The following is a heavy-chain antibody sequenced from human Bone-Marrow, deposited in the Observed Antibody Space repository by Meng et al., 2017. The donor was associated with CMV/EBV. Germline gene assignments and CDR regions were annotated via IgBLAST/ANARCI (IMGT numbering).Heavy chain of an antibody. Sequence: ESLKISCKGSGYSFTSYWIGWVRQMPGKGLEWIGYIYYSGSTNYNPSLKSRVTISVDTSKNQFSLKLSSVTAADTAVYYCARDYIVVVPAALRRRYYYYGMDVWGQGTTVTVSS. J-gene: IGHJ6*02. CDR3: ARDYIVVVPAALRRRYYYYGMDV. D-gene: IGHD2-2*01. CDR2: IYYSGST. CDR1: GYSFTSYW. V-gene: IGHV4-59*01.